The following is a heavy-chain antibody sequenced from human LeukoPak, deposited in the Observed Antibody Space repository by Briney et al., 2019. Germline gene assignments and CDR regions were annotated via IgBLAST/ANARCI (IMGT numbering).Heavy chain of an antibody. V-gene: IGHV4-59*01. Sequence: PSETLSLTCTVSGGSISSYYWSWIRQPPGKGLEWIGYIYYSGSTNYNPSLKSRVTISVDTSKNQFSLKLSSVTAADTAVYYCARDLASAAANWFDPWGQGTLVTVSS. J-gene: IGHJ5*02. CDR2: IYYSGST. CDR3: ARDLASAAANWFDP. CDR1: GGSISSYY. D-gene: IGHD6-13*01.